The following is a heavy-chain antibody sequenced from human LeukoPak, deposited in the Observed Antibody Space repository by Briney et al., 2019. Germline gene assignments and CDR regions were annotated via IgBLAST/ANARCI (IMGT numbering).Heavy chain of an antibody. D-gene: IGHD4-23*01. V-gene: IGHV3-30*19. Sequence: GGSLRLSCAASGFTFSSYGMHWVRQSPGKGLDWVALISYDGSNQWYADSVKGRFTVSRDSSKNTLYLQMNSLRVEDTAVYYCARGHPHGWELYLDYWGQGTLVTVSS. J-gene: IGHJ4*02. CDR2: ISYDGSNQ. CDR3: ARGHPHGWELYLDY. CDR1: GFTFSSYG.